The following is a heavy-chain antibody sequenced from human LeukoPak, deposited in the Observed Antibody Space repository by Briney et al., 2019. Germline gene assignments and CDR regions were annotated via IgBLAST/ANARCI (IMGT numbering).Heavy chain of an antibody. CDR2: ISSSSSYI. Sequence: GGSLRLSCAASGFIFSTYGMYWVRQAPGKGLEWVSSISSSSSYIYYADSVKGRFTISRDNAKNSLYLQMNSLRAEDTAVYYCARAQGNLMAFDYWGQGTLVTVSS. D-gene: IGHD2-8*01. CDR3: ARAQGNLMAFDY. V-gene: IGHV3-21*01. CDR1: GFIFSTYG. J-gene: IGHJ4*02.